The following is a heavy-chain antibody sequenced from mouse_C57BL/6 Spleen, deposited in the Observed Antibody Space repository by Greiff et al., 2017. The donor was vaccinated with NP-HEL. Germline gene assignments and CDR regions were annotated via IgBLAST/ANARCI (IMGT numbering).Heavy chain of an antibody. J-gene: IGHJ1*03. CDR1: GYTFTDYY. CDR3: ARAYYYGSSWYFDV. CDR2: INPYNGGT. V-gene: IGHV1-19*01. Sequence: VQLQQSGPVLVKPGASVKMSCKASGYTFTDYYMNWVKQSHGKSLEWIGVINPYNGGTSYNQKFKGKATLTVDKSSSTAYMELNRLTSEDSAVYYCARAYYYGSSWYFDVWGTGTTVTVSS. D-gene: IGHD1-1*01.